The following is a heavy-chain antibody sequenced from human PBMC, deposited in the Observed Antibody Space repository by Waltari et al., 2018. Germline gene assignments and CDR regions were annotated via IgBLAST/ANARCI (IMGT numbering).Heavy chain of an antibody. CDR1: GFTFSSHA. CDR3: AKDRYCNYISCYGGWVY. CDR2: ISGSCDNT. Sequence: EVQLVESGGGLVQPGGSLRLSCAASGFTFSSHAMRWVRQAPGKGLEWVSVISGSCDNTYYADSVKGRFTISRDNSKNTLYLQMNSLRADDTATYYCAKDRYCNYISCYGGWVYWGQGNLVTVSS. D-gene: IGHD2-2*01. J-gene: IGHJ4*02. V-gene: IGHV3-23*04.